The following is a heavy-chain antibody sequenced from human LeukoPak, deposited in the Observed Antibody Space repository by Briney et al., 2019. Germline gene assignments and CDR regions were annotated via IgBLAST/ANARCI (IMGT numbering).Heavy chain of an antibody. CDR1: GFTFSSYG. D-gene: IGHD2-2*01. J-gene: IGHJ4*02. Sequence: GGSLRLSCAASGFTFSSYGMHWVRQAPGKGLEWVAVISYDGSNKYYADSVKGRFTISRDNSKNTLCLQMNSLRAEDTAVYYCAKDSMEGYCSSTSCSYFDYWGQGTLVTVSS. CDR3: AKDSMEGYCSSTSCSYFDY. V-gene: IGHV3-30*18. CDR2: ISYDGSNK.